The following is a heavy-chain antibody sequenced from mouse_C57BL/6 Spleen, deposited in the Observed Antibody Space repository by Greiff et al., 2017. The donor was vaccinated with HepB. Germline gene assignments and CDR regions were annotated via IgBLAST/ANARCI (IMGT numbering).Heavy chain of an antibody. Sequence: VQLKESGPELVKPGASVKISCKASGYSFTGYYMNWVKQSPEKSLEWIGEINPSTGGTTYNQKFKAKATLTVDKSSSTAYMQLKSLTSEDSAVYYCARSPITTNAMDYWGQGTSVTVSS. CDR2: INPSTGGT. CDR3: ARSPITTNAMDY. V-gene: IGHV1-42*01. J-gene: IGHJ4*01. CDR1: GYSFTGYY. D-gene: IGHD1-1*01.